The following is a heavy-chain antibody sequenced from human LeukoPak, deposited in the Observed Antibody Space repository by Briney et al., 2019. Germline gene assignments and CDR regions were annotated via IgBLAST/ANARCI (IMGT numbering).Heavy chain of an antibody. J-gene: IGHJ4*02. D-gene: IGHD6-19*01. Sequence: GGSLRLSCAASGFTFSSYSMSWVRQAPGKGLEWVSSITTSSTYISYADSVKGRFTISRDNARNSLYLQMNSLRAEDTAVYYCARGKYSSGWFDYWGQGTLVTVSS. CDR3: ARGKYSSGWFDY. V-gene: IGHV3-21*01. CDR1: GFTFSSYS. CDR2: ITTSSTYI.